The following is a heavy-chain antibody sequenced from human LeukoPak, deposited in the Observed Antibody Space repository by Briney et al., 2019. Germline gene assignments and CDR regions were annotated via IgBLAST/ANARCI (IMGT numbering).Heavy chain of an antibody. Sequence: SETLSLTCTVSGGSISSGSYYWSWIRQPAGKGLEWIGRIYTSGSTNYNPSLKSRVTISVDTSKNQFSLKLSSVTAADTAVYYCARSAVVVVRGVIIPFDYWGQGTLVPVSS. CDR1: GGSISSGSYY. CDR3: ARSAVVVVRGVIIPFDY. V-gene: IGHV4-61*02. D-gene: IGHD3-10*01. J-gene: IGHJ4*02. CDR2: IYTSGST.